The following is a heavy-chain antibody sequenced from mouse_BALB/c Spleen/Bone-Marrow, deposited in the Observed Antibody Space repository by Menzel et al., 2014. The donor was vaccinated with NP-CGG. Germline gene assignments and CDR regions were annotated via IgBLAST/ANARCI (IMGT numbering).Heavy chain of an antibody. CDR1: GFSLTGYG. CDR2: IWGDGST. V-gene: IGHV2-6-7*01. Sequence: VMLVESGPGLVAPSQSLSIPCTVSGFSLTGYGVSWVRQPPGKGLEWLGMIWGDGSTDYNSALKSRLSITKDNSKSQVFLKMSSLQTDDTARYYCARDSFLITRALDYWGQGTSVTVSS. D-gene: IGHD2-4*01. CDR3: ARDSFLITRALDY. J-gene: IGHJ4*01.